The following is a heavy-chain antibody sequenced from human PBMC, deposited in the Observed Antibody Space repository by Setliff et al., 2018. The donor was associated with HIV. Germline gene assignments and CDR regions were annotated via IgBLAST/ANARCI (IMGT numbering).Heavy chain of an antibody. CDR2: VFYNGDT. CDR1: GGSIRSYY. D-gene: IGHD3-3*01. Sequence: PSETLSLTCTVSGGSIRSYYWSWIRQSPGKGLEWIGYVFYNGDTAYNPSLKSRLTISVDTSKSQFSLKLTSVTAADTAVYYCARQMTIPGVAVTLVDYWGQGALVTVSS. V-gene: IGHV4-59*08. J-gene: IGHJ4*02. CDR3: ARQMTIPGVAVTLVDY.